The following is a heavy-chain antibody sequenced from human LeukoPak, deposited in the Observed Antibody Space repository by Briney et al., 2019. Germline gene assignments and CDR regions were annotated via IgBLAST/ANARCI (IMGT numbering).Heavy chain of an antibody. V-gene: IGHV4-34*01. CDR1: GFTFRNSD. CDR3: ARGHVGYSSSSVWFDP. Sequence: GSLRLSCAASGFTFRNSDMHWIRQPPGKGLEWIGEINHSGSTNYNPSLKSRVTISVDTSKNQFSLKLSSVTAADTAMYYCARGHVGYSSSSVWFDPWGQGTLVTVSS. D-gene: IGHD6-6*01. CDR2: INHSGST. J-gene: IGHJ5*02.